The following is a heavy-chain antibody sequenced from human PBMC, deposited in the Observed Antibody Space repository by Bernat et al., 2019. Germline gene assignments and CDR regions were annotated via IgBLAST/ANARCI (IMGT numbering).Heavy chain of an antibody. CDR3: ARDLLLYDFWSGYWGMDV. V-gene: IGHV3-30-3*01. Sequence: QVQLVEPGGGVVQPGRSLRLSCAASGFTFSSYAMHWVRQAPGKGLEWVAVISYDGSNKYYADSVKGRFTISRDNSKNTLYLQMNSLRAEDTAVYYCARDLLLYDFWSGYWGMDVWGQGTTVTVSS. D-gene: IGHD3-3*01. CDR1: GFTFSSYA. J-gene: IGHJ6*02. CDR2: ISYDGSNK.